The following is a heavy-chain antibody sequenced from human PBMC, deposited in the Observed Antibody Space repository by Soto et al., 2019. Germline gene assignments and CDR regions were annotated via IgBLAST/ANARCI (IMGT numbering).Heavy chain of an antibody. D-gene: IGHD6-19*01. V-gene: IGHV3-23*01. CDR3: AKGPGASSDRHGGLY. CDR2: ISGSGGST. J-gene: IGHJ4*02. CDR1: GFTFSSYA. Sequence: EVQLLESGGGLVQPGGSLRLSCAASGFTFSSYAMSWVRQAPGKGLEWVSAISGSGGSTYYADSVKGRFTISRDNSKNTLYLQMNSLRAEDTAVFYFAKGPGASSDRHGGLYWGQGTLVTVSS.